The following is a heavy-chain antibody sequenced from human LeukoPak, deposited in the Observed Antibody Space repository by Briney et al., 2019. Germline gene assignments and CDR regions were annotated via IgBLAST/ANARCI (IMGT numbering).Heavy chain of an antibody. Sequence: ASVKVSCKASGYTFTSYYMHWVRQAPGQGLEWMGIINPSGGSTSYAQKFQGRVTITADESTSTAYMELSSLRSEDTAVYYCARGVPTSPDYYDSSGYYYFDYWGQGTLVTVSS. V-gene: IGHV1-46*01. CDR2: INPSGGST. CDR1: GYTFTSYY. J-gene: IGHJ4*02. CDR3: ARGVPTSPDYYDSSGYYYFDY. D-gene: IGHD3-22*01.